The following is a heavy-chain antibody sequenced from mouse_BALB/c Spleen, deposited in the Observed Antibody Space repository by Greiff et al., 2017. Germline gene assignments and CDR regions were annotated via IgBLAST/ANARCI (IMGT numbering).Heavy chain of an antibody. CDR2: IDPANGNT. D-gene: IGHD3-3*01. V-gene: IGHV14-3*02. CDR3: ARRAGGNYWYFDV. CDR1: GFNIKDTY. J-gene: IGHJ1*01. Sequence: VQLKQSGAELVKPGASVKLSCTASGFNIKDTYMHWVKQRPEQGLEWIGRIDPANGNTKYDPKFQGKATITADTSSNTAYLQLSSLTSEDTAVYYCARRAGGNYWYFDVWGAGTTVTVSS.